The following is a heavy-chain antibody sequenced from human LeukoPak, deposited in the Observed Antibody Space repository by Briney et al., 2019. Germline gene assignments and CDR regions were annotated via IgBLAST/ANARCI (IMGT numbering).Heavy chain of an antibody. CDR1: GYIFTNYY. V-gene: IGHV1-46*01. D-gene: IGHD3-10*01. Sequence: ASVKVSCTASGYIFTNYYMHWVRQAPGQGLEWMGIINPSGGSTTYAQKFQGRVTMTRDTSTSTVYMELSSLRSEDTAVYYCARDHGSAYYRAPRHWGQGTLVTVSS. CDR2: INPSGGST. CDR3: ARDHGSAYYRAPRH. J-gene: IGHJ4*02.